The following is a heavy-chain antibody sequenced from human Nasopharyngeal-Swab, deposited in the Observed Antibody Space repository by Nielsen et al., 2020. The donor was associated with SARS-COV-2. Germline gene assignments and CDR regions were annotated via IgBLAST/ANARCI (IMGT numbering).Heavy chain of an antibody. D-gene: IGHD3-10*01. V-gene: IGHV3-11*04. J-gene: IGHJ5*02. CDR3: ARGPWFTEGEYWFDP. CDR2: ISSSGSTI. Sequence: WIRQPPGKGLEWVSYISSSGSTIYYADSVKGRFTISRDNAKNSLYLQMNSLRAEDTAVYYCARGPWFTEGEYWFDPWGQGTLVTVSS.